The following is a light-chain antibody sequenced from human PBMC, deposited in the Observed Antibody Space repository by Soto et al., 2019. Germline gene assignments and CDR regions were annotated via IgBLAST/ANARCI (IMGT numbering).Light chain of an antibody. CDR3: SSYTSSRAYV. V-gene: IGLV2-14*01. Sequence: QSVLTQPASVSGSPGQSITISCTGSSSDVGGYNYVSWYQQQSGKAPKLMIHEVSNRPSGVSNRFSGSKSGNTASLTISGLQPEDEADYYCSSYTSSRAYVFGIGTKLTVL. J-gene: IGLJ1*01. CDR2: EVS. CDR1: SSDVGGYNY.